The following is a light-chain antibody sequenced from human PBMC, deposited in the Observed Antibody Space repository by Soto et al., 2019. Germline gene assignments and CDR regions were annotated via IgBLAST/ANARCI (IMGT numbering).Light chain of an antibody. J-gene: IGLJ2*01. V-gene: IGLV3-21*02. Sequence: SYELTQPPSVSVAPGQAARITCGGDNIGSKNVRWYQQRPGQAPVLVVYAESDRPSEIPVRLSGSSSGNTATLTVSRVEAGDEADYYCQVWDTSSDHVVFGGGTKLTVL. CDR3: QVWDTSSDHVV. CDR1: NIGSKN. CDR2: AES.